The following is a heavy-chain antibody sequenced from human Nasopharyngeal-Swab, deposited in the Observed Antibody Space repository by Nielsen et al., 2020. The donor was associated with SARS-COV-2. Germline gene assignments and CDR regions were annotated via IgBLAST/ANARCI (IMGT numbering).Heavy chain of an antibody. CDR1: GDSICSYY. J-gene: IGHJ6*04. CDR2: T. CDR3: AGRGRIPVYGTSDELYYDLDV. D-gene: IGHD6-19*01. V-gene: IGHV4-59*08. Sequence: GSLTLSCTVSGDSICSYYWAWIRQPPGKGLEWIGSTNYNPSLTSRVTISVDTSKNQVSLRLTSVTAADTAIYYCAGRGRIPVYGTSDELYYDLDVWGKGTRVTVSS.